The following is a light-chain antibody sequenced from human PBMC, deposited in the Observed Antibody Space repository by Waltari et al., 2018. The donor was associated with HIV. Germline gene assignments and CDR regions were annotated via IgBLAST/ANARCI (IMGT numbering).Light chain of an antibody. CDR1: RNDLGRYDL. CDR2: DVT. J-gene: IGLJ3*02. V-gene: IGLV2-23*02. Sequence: QSALTQPASVSGSPGQSITISCTGTRNDLGRYDLASWYQHQPGRAPKLIIYDVTKWPSGVSHRFSGSKSGATASLTISGLQAEDEADYYCCSYAGITTWVFGGGTKVTVL. CDR3: CSYAGITTWV.